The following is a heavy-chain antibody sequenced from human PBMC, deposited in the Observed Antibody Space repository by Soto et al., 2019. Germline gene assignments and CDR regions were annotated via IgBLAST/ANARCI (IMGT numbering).Heavy chain of an antibody. CDR3: ARTRPRRHMQGGIQLIDAFDI. V-gene: IGHV1-69*13. CDR2: IIPIFGTA. J-gene: IGHJ3*02. D-gene: IGHD5-18*01. CDR1: GGTFSSYA. Sequence: SVKVSCKASGGTFSSYAISLVRQAPGQGLEWMGGIIPIFGTANYAQKFQGRVTITADESTSTAYMELSSLRSEDTAVYYCARTRPRRHMQGGIQLIDAFDIWGQGTMVTVSS.